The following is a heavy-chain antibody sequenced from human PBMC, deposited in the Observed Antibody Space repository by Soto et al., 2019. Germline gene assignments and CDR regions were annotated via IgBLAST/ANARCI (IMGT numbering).Heavy chain of an antibody. D-gene: IGHD6-19*01. Sequence: SGPTLVNPTQPPTLTCTFSGFSLSTSGMCVSWIRQPPGKALEWLARIDWDDDKYYSTSLKTRLTISKDTSKNQVVLTMTNMDPVDTATYYCARIRSGCPPDVWGQGTTVTVSS. V-gene: IGHV2-70*11. J-gene: IGHJ6*02. CDR1: GFSLSTSGMC. CDR3: ARIRSGCPPDV. CDR2: IDWDDDK.